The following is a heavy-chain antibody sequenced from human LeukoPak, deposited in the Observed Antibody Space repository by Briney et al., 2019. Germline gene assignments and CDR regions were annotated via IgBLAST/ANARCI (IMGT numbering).Heavy chain of an antibody. CDR3: ARHSSSWGFDP. Sequence: SETLSLTCTVSGGSISSYYWIWIRQHPGKGLEWIASMYSSGTTYYNPSLKSRVTISVDTSKNQLSLTLRSVTAADTAVYYCARHSSSWGFDPWGQGTLVTVSS. CDR2: MYSSGTT. V-gene: IGHV4-59*05. D-gene: IGHD6-13*01. J-gene: IGHJ5*02. CDR1: GGSISSYY.